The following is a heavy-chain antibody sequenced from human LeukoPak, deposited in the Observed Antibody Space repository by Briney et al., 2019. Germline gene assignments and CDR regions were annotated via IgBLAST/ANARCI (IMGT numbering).Heavy chain of an antibody. J-gene: IGHJ4*02. CDR1: GFTFSSYE. Sequence: GGSLRLSCAASGFTFSSYEMNWVRQAPGKGLEWVSYISSSGSTIYYADSVKGRFTISRDNAKNSLYLQMNSLRAEDTAVYYCARALWFGETFPAYWGQGTLVTVSS. D-gene: IGHD3-10*01. V-gene: IGHV3-48*03. CDR3: ARALWFGETFPAY. CDR2: ISSSGSTI.